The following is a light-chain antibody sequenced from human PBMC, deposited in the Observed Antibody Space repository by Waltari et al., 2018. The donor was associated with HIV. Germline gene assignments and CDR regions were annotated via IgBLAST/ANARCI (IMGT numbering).Light chain of an antibody. CDR2: AAS. Sequence: EIVLTQSPASLSLSPGERAPLHCRASQSVSSHLAWYQHKPGQAPRLLIYAASSRATGIPARFSGSGSGTDFTLTISSLEPGDFGVYYCQQRVNWPITFGQGTRLEIK. CDR1: QSVSSH. CDR3: QQRVNWPIT. J-gene: IGKJ5*01. V-gene: IGKV3-11*01.